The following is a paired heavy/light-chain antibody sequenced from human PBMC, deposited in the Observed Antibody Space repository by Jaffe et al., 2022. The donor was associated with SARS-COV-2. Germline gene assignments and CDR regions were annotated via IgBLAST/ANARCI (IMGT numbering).Light chain of an antibody. J-gene: IGLJ2*01. V-gene: IGLV3-19*01. CDR1: SLRRYY. CDR2: GKN. CDR3: NSRDSSANHLNVV. Sequence: SSEVTQDPAVSVALGQTVRITCQGDSLRRYYASWYQQKAGQAPVLVIYGKNIRPSGIPDRFSGSRSGTTASLIITGAQAEDEADYYCNSRDSSANHLNVVFGGGTKVTVL.
Heavy chain of an antibody. CDR3: ARETRPQHYYDDSGYSQGRGFDF. CDR1: GFIFDDYV. J-gene: IGHJ3*01. D-gene: IGHD3-22*01. CDR2: ITWDSGTI. Sequence: EVQLVEFGGGLVQPGRSLRLSCAATGFIFDDYVMHWVRQRPGKGLEWVSGITWDSGTIDYADSVKGRFTVSRDNAKNSLYLQMNSLRTEDTALYYCARETRPQHYYDDSGYSQGRGFDFWGQGTVVTVSS. V-gene: IGHV3-9*01.